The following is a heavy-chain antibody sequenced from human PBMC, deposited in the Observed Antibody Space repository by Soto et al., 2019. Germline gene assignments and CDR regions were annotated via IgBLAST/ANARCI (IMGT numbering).Heavy chain of an antibody. V-gene: IGHV3-21*01. CDR3: ARGPDYDILTGYHYYFDY. CDR1: GFTFSSYS. J-gene: IGHJ4*02. D-gene: IGHD3-9*01. Sequence: PGGSLRLSCAASGFTFSSYSMNWVRQAPGKGLEWVSSISSSSSYIYYADSVKGRFTISRDNAKNSLYLQMNSPRAEDTAVYYCARGPDYDILTGYHYYFDYWGQGTLVTVSS. CDR2: ISSSSSYI.